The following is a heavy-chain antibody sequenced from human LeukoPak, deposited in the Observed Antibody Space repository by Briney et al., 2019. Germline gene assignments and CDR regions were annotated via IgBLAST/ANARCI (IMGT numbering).Heavy chain of an antibody. CDR3: AGVPYYYTSSGQHYFDY. Sequence: PGGSLRLSCAASGFTFSSYSMNWVRQAPGKGLEWVSSIGSSSSYIYYADSVKGRFTISRDNAKNSLFLQMNSLTDGDTAVYYCAGVPYYYTSSGQHYFDYWGQGTLVTVSS. CDR2: IGSSSSYI. J-gene: IGHJ4*02. D-gene: IGHD3-22*01. V-gene: IGHV3-21*01. CDR1: GFTFSSYS.